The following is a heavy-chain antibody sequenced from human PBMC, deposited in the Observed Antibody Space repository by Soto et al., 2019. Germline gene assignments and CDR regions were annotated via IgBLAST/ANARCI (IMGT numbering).Heavy chain of an antibody. V-gene: IGHV3-23*01. J-gene: IGHJ4*02. CDR2: ITASGYSA. CDR1: XXAFSNYA. D-gene: IGHD3-16*01. CDR3: AKGDLLWDPFDF. Sequence: EAQLLESGGGLVQPGGSLRLSXAXXXXAFSNYAMTWVRQAPGKGLEWVSIITASGYSAYYGGAVKGRFTTSRDNSRSTLYLQMNGLRADDTAVYYCAKGDLLWDPFDFWGQGTLVTVSS.